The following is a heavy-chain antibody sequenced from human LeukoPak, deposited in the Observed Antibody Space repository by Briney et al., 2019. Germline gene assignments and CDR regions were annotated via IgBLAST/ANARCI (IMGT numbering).Heavy chain of an antibody. CDR2: ISGSSSGT. J-gene: IGHJ4*02. Sequence: PGGCLRLSCAAAGFTFSSYAMSGVRQVPGKGLEWVSAISGSSSGTYYADSVKGRFTISRDNSKSTLYLQMNSLRAEDTAVYNCAKALGGEGGSGFPGYWGQGTLVTVSS. CDR3: AKALGGEGGSGFPGY. V-gene: IGHV3-23*01. D-gene: IGHD3-10*01. CDR1: GFTFSSYA.